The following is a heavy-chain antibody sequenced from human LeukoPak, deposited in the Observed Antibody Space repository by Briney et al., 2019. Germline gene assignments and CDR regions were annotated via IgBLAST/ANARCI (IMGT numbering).Heavy chain of an antibody. V-gene: IGHV3-72*01. J-gene: IGHJ4*02. D-gene: IGHD4-23*01. CDR1: GFTFSEHY. Sequence: GGSLRLSCAASGFTFSEHYMDWVRQAPGKGLEWVGRTKNKAKSYTTEYAASVKGRFNISRDDSKKLLYLQMNSLKMEDTAVYYCAKVDTVAGGGHDYWGQGTLVTVSS. CDR3: AKVDTVAGGGHDY. CDR2: TKNKAKSYTT.